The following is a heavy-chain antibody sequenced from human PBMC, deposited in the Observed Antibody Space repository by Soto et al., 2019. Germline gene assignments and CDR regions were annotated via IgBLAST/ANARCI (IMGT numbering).Heavy chain of an antibody. J-gene: IGHJ6*02. V-gene: IGHV4-31*03. CDR1: GGSISSGGYY. CDR2: IYYSGST. D-gene: IGHD3-10*01. CDR3: AGLGVRGYYYYGMDV. Sequence: QVQLQESGPGLVKPSQTLSLTCTVSGGSISSGGYYWSWIRQHPGKGLEWIGYIYYSGSTYYNPSLTSRVTISVDTSKNQFSLKLSSVTAADTAVYYCAGLGVRGYYYYGMDVWGQGTTVTVSS.